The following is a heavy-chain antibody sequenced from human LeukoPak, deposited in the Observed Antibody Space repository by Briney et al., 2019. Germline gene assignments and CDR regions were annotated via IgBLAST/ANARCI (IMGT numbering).Heavy chain of an antibody. CDR3: AKTYYDSSGYYPTLYFDY. D-gene: IGHD3-22*01. CDR2: ISGSGGST. CDR1: GFTFSSYG. V-gene: IGHV3-23*01. J-gene: IGHJ4*02. Sequence: SGGTLRLSCAASGFTFSSYGMSWVRQAPGKGLEWVPAISGSGGSTYYADSVKGRFTISRDNSKNTLYLQMNSLRAEDTAVYYCAKTYYDSSGYYPTLYFDYWGQGTLVTVSS.